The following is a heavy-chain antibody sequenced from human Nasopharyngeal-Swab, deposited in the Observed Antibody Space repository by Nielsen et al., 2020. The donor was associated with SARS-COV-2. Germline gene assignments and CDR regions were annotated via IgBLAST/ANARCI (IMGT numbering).Heavy chain of an antibody. J-gene: IGHJ4*02. CDR2: ISSSGSTI. CDR1: GFTFSDYY. V-gene: IGHV3-11*04. Sequence: GGSLRLSCAASGFTFSDYYMSWTRQAPGKGLEWVSYISSSGSTIYYADSVKGRFTISRDNAKNSLYLQMNSLRAEDTAVYYCAREGDYYDSSGYFHYFDYGGQGTLVNVS. D-gene: IGHD3-22*01. CDR3: AREGDYYDSSGYFHYFDY.